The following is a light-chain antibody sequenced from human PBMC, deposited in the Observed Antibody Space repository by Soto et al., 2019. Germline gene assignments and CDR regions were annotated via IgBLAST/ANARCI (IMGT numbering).Light chain of an antibody. V-gene: IGKV1-5*03. CDR1: QSISSW. CDR3: QQYNSYPWK. Sequence: DLLMIQSPSSLSSCVSHRVTLIFRASQSISSWLAWYQQKPGKAPKLLIYRASSLECGVPSRFSGSGSGTEFTLTISSLQPDDFATYYCQQYNSYPWKFGQGNTGAI. CDR2: RAS. J-gene: IGKJ1*01.